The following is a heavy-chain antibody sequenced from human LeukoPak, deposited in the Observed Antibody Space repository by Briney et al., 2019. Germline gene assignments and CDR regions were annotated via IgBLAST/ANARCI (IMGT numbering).Heavy chain of an antibody. CDR1: GFTFSSYA. J-gene: IGHJ4*02. Sequence: QPGGSLRLSCAASGFTFSSYAMSWVRQAPGKGLEWVSAISGSGGSTYYADSVKGRFTISRDNSKNTLYLQMNSLRAEDTAVYYCAISNGYSYGYNPYFDYWGQGTLVTVSS. D-gene: IGHD5-18*01. CDR2: ISGSGGST. CDR3: AISNGYSYGYNPYFDY. V-gene: IGHV3-23*01.